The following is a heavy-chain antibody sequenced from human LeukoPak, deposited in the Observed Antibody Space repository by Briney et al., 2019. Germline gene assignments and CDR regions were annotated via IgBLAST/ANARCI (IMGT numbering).Heavy chain of an antibody. J-gene: IGHJ4*02. CDR2: INHSGST. V-gene: IGHV4-34*01. CDR1: GGSFNGYS. CDR3: ASFGDNYFNY. Sequence: PSETLSLTCAVYGGSFNGYSWSWIRQPPGKGLEWIGEINHSGSTNYNPSLRSRVTISVDTSKNQFSLKLSSVTAADTAVYYCASFGDNYFNYWGQGTLVTVSS. D-gene: IGHD2-21*02.